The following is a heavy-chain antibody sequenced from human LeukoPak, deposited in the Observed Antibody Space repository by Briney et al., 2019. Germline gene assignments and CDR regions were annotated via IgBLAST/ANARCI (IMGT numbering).Heavy chain of an antibody. Sequence: GGSLRLSCTASGFTFGDYAMSWVRQAPGKGLEWVGFIRSKAYGGTTEYAASVEGRFAISRDDSKSIAYLQMNSLKTEDTAVYYCTRVAVTYYDGSGYYFDYWGQGTLVTVSS. CDR2: IRSKAYGGTT. V-gene: IGHV3-49*04. D-gene: IGHD3-22*01. CDR1: GFTFGDYA. J-gene: IGHJ4*02. CDR3: TRVAVTYYDGSGYYFDY.